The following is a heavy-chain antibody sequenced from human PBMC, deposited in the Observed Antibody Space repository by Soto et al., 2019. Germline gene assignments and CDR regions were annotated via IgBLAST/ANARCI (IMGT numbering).Heavy chain of an antibody. CDR2: ISYDGSNK. J-gene: IGHJ6*02. CDR1: GFTFSSYG. D-gene: IGHD2-2*01. Sequence: QVQLVESGGGVVQPGRSLRLSCAASGFTFSSYGMHWVRQAPGKGLEWVAVISYDGSNKYYADSVKGRFTISRDNSKNTLYLQMNSLRAEDTAVYYCAKGGGYCSSTSCYGYYCYGMDVWGQGTTVTVSS. CDR3: AKGGGYCSSTSCYGYYCYGMDV. V-gene: IGHV3-30*18.